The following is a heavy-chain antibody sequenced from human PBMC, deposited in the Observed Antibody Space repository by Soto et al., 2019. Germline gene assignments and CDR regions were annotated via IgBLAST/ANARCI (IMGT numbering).Heavy chain of an antibody. D-gene: IGHD3-16*01. V-gene: IGHV3-23*01. CDR3: ARNLIPTPNDY. Sequence: PGGSLRLSCAASGFAFGSHALSWVRQTPGKGLEWVSGVNSNGAATYYADSVKGRFTISRDNSKNILYLQMNSLTAEDTAVYYCARNLIPTPNDYWGQGTLVTVSS. CDR2: VNSNGAAT. CDR1: GFAFGSHA. J-gene: IGHJ4*02.